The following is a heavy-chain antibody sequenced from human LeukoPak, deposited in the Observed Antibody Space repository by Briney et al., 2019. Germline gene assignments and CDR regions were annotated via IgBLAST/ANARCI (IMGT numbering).Heavy chain of an antibody. CDR2: IIPIFGTA. Sequence: GASVKVSCKASGGTFSSYAISWVRQAPGQGLEWMGGIIPIFGTANYAQKFQGRVTITTDESTSTAYMELSSLTSEDTAVYYCARVSDDSGWNFDYWGQGTLVTVSS. V-gene: IGHV1-69*05. J-gene: IGHJ4*02. CDR3: ARVSDDSGWNFDY. D-gene: IGHD6-19*01. CDR1: GGTFSSYA.